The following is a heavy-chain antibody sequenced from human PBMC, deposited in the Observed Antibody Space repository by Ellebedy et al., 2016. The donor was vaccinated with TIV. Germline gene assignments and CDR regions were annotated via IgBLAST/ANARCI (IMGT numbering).Heavy chain of an antibody. CDR1: GFTFSHYA. CDR3: ARDKGSYSSSQDF. Sequence: GGSLRLSCVASGFTFSHYAMHWVRQAPGKGLEWVAVVSYDGSNEYYADSVKGRFTISRDKSKNTLYLQMNSLRAEDTAVYHCARDKGSYSSSQDFWGQGTLVTVSS. J-gene: IGHJ4*02. CDR2: VSYDGSNE. D-gene: IGHD2-2*01. V-gene: IGHV3-30-3*01.